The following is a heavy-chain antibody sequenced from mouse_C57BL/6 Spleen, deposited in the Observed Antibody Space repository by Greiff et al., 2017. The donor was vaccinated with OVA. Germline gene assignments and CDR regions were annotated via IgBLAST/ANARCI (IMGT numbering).Heavy chain of an antibody. Sequence: EVKVVESGGGLVKPGGSLKLSCAASGFTFSSYAMSWVRQTPEKRLEWVATISDGGSYTYYPDNVKGRFTISRDNAKNNLYLQMSHLKSEDTAMYYCARDRSYRAMDYWGQGTSVTVSS. CDR3: ARDRSYRAMDY. CDR1: GFTFSSYA. D-gene: IGHD1-1*01. V-gene: IGHV5-4*01. J-gene: IGHJ4*01. CDR2: ISDGGSYT.